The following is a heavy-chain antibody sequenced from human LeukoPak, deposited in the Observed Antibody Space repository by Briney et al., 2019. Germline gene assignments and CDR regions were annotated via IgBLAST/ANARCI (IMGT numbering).Heavy chain of an antibody. CDR3: AGTLSIAAAGIVFDY. V-gene: IGHV4-39*07. D-gene: IGHD6-13*01. Sequence: SETLSLTCTVSGGSISSSSYYWGWIRQPPGKGLEWIGSIYYSGSTYYNPSLKSRVTISVDTSKNQFSLKLSSVTAADTAVYYCAGTLSIAAAGIVFDYWGQGTLVTVSS. CDR2: IYYSGST. J-gene: IGHJ4*02. CDR1: GGSISSSSYY.